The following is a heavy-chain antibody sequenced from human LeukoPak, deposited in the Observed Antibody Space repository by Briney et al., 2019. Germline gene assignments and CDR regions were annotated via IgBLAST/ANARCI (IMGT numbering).Heavy chain of an antibody. J-gene: IGHJ3*02. CDR1: GGSISSYY. Sequence: PSETLSLTCTVSGGSISSYYWSWIRQPPGKGLEWIGYIYYSGSTNYNPSLKSRVTISVDTSKNQFSLKLSSVTAADTAVYYCARRGIVVVPAAIHAFDIWGQGTMVTVSS. CDR3: ARRGIVVVPAAIHAFDI. D-gene: IGHD2-2*01. V-gene: IGHV4-59*08. CDR2: IYYSGST.